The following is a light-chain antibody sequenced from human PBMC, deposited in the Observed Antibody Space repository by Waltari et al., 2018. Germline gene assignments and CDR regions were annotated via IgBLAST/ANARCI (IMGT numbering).Light chain of an antibody. Sequence: QSALTQPASVSGSPRQSITISCSGVGSAVGASHSVSWHQHHPGKAPQVIIYDVTNRPSGVSARFSASKSANTASLTISRLQPEDEADYYCSSQTLDGLVLFGGGTRLTVL. CDR1: GSAVGASHS. CDR2: DVT. J-gene: IGLJ2*01. CDR3: SSQTLDGLVL. V-gene: IGLV2-14*03.